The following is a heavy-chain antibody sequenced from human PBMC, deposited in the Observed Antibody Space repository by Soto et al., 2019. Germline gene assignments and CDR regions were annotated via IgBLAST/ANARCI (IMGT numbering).Heavy chain of an antibody. D-gene: IGHD6-6*01. CDR3: ARGGEGQLYQYYYGMDV. CDR2: INHSGST. J-gene: IGHJ6*02. Sequence: SETLSLTCAVYGGSFSGYYWSWIRQPPGKGLEWIGEINHSGSTNYNPSLKSRVTISVDTSKNQFSLKLSSVTAADTAVYYCARGGEGQLYQYYYGMDVWGQGTTVTVSS. V-gene: IGHV4-34*01. CDR1: GGSFSGYY.